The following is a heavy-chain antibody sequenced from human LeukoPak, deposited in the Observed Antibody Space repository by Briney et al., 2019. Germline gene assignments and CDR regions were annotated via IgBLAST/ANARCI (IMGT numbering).Heavy chain of an antibody. CDR2: MNPNSGNT. CDR1: GYTFTSYD. J-gene: IGHJ4*02. Sequence: ASVKVSCKASGYTFTSYDINWVRQATGQGLEWMGWMNPNSGNTGYAQKFQGRVTMTRNTSISTAYMELRSLRSDDTAVYYCGVTYYYDSSTDYWGQGTLVTVSS. D-gene: IGHD3-22*01. V-gene: IGHV1-8*01. CDR3: GVTYYYDSSTDY.